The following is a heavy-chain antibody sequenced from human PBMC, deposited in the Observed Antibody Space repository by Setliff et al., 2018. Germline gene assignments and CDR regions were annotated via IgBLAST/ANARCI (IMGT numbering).Heavy chain of an antibody. D-gene: IGHD3-10*01. V-gene: IGHV4-4*08. J-gene: IGHJ4*02. Sequence: SETLSLTCSVSGASISSYYWSWIRQPPGKGLEWIGYIYTSGTTKYSPSLKSRVTISIDTSKSQFSLNLSSVTAADTAVYYCARIAYGSGSYYFDYWGQGTLVTVSS. CDR3: ARIAYGSGSYYFDY. CDR2: IYTSGTT. CDR1: GASISSYY.